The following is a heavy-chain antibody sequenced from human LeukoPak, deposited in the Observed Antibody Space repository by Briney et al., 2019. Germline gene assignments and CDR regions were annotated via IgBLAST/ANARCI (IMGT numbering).Heavy chain of an antibody. J-gene: IGHJ4*02. CDR1: GYTFTSYG. CDR3: ARDPDSSGYYYGVDY. CDR2: ISAYNGNT. D-gene: IGHD3-22*01. V-gene: IGHV1-18*01. Sequence: ASVKVSCKASGYTFTSYGISWVRQAPGQGLEWMGWISAYNGNTNYAQKLQGRVTMTTDTSTSTAYMELRSLRSDDTAVYYCARDPDSSGYYYGVDYWGQGTLVTVSS.